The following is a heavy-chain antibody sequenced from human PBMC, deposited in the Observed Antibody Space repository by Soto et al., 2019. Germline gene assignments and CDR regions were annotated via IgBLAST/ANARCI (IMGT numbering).Heavy chain of an antibody. CDR3: ARDTRYCSGGSCYSDY. Sequence: SVKVSCKASGGTFSSYAISWVRQAPGQGLEWMGGIIPIFGTANYAQKFQGRVTITADESTSTAYMELSSLRSEGTAVYYCARDTRYCSGGSCYSDYWGQGTLVTVSS. D-gene: IGHD2-15*01. CDR2: IIPIFGTA. J-gene: IGHJ4*02. V-gene: IGHV1-69*13. CDR1: GGTFSSYA.